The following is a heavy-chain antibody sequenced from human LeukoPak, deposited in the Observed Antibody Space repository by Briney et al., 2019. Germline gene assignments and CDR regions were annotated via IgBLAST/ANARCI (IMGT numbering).Heavy chain of an antibody. V-gene: IGHV4-34*01. CDR2: INHSGST. Sequence: SETLTLTCAVYGGSFSGYYWSWIRQPPGKGLEWIGEINHSGSTNYNPSLKSRVTISVDTSKNQFSLKLSSVTAADTAVYYCARGLTTMVYWGQGTLVTVSS. J-gene: IGHJ4*02. CDR3: ARGLTTMVY. D-gene: IGHD4-17*01. CDR1: GGSFSGYY.